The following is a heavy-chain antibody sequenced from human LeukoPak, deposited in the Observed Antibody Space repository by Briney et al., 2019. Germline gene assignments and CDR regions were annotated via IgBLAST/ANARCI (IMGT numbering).Heavy chain of an antibody. J-gene: IGHJ3*02. V-gene: IGHV1-2*02. Sequence: ASVKVSCKASGYTFTGYFIHWVRQAPGQGLEWMGWMSPNTGVTKYTQRFQGRVTMTRDTPISTAYMELSRLTSDDTAIYYCAASIIAVAGTASDIWGQGTMVTVSS. CDR3: AASIIAVAGTASDI. D-gene: IGHD6-19*01. CDR1: GYTFTGYF. CDR2: MSPNTGVT.